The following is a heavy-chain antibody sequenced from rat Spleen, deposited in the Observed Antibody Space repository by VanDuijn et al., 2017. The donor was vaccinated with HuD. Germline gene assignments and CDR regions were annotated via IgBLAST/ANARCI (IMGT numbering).Heavy chain of an antibody. V-gene: IGHV3-3*01. J-gene: IGHJ4*01. Sequence: EVQLQESGPGLVKPSESLSLTCSVTGHSITSSYRWNWIRKFPGNKLEWMGYINSAGTTNYNPSLKSRISITRDTSKNQFFLQLNSVTTEDTATYYCARGGYVMDAWGQGASVTVSS. CDR2: INSAGTT. CDR3: ARGGYVMDA. CDR1: GHSITSSYR.